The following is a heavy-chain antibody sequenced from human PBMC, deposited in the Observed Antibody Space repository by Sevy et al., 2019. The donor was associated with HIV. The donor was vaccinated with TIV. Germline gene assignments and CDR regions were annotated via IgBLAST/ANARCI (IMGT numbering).Heavy chain of an antibody. CDR1: GGSFSGYY. J-gene: IGHJ4*02. D-gene: IGHD4-17*01. CDR3: VEDKNDYGGSYFES. Sequence: SETLSLTCAVYGGSFSGYYWSWIRQPPGKGLEWIGEINHSGSTNYNPSLKSRVTISVDTSKNQFSLNLRSVTAADTAVYYCVEDKNDYGGSYFESWGPGTLVTVSS. CDR2: INHSGST. V-gene: IGHV4-34*01.